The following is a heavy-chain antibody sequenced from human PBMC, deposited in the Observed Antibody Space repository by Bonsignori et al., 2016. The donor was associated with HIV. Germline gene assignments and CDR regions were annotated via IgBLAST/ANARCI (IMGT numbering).Heavy chain of an antibody. V-gene: IGHV4-34*01. D-gene: IGHD3-22*01. Sequence: QVQLMQWGAGLLKPSETLSLTCAVYGRSFSGYYWSWIRQTPGKGRGVDWXNQSQRQDQLQPVAQGRVTLSVDTSKQHLFLNVTSMTAADTAVYYCARGPFGPYYHDNSGQGDWFHPSGPREPVGHRLL. CDR2: QSQRQD. CDR1: GRSFSGYY. CDR3: ARGPFGPYYHDNSGQGDWFHP. J-gene: IGHJ5*02.